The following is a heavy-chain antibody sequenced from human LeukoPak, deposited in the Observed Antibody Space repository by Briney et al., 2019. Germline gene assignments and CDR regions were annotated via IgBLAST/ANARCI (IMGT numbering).Heavy chain of an antibody. Sequence: GGSLRLSCSASGYTFNSYAMHWVRQAPGKGLEYVSAISSNWGNTYYADSMKGRFTISRDNSKNTLYLQMRSLRSEDTAVYYCVGDYGAFWGQGTLVSVSS. CDR1: GYTFNSYA. V-gene: IGHV3-64D*09. D-gene: IGHD4-17*01. J-gene: IGHJ4*02. CDR2: ISSNWGNT. CDR3: VGDYGAF.